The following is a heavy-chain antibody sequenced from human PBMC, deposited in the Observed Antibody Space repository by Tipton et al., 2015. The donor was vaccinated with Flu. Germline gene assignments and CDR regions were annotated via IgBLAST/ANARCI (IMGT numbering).Heavy chain of an antibody. Sequence: QLVQSGAEVKKPGESLKISCQGSGYSFSNYWIGWVRQVPGKGLEWMGIIYAGDSDAKYSPSLRGQVTMSADKSINTTFLQWNSLKASDTAMYYCVRLLMSSGLSHWGQGSLVTVSS. CDR3: VRLLMSSGLSH. V-gene: IGHV5-51*03. CDR1: GYSFSNYW. CDR2: IYAGDSDA. J-gene: IGHJ4*02. D-gene: IGHD3-22*01.